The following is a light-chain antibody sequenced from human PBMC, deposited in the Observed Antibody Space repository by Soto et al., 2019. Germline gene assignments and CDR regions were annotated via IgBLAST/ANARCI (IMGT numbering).Light chain of an antibody. Sequence: EIVLTQSPATLSLSPGERATLSCRASQSVSSYLAWYQQKPGQAPRLLIDDASNRATRLPARFSGSGSGTDFTLTISSLEPEDFAVYYCQQRSNWPFGGGTKVEIK. CDR3: QQRSNWP. CDR2: DAS. V-gene: IGKV3-11*01. CDR1: QSVSSY. J-gene: IGKJ4*01.